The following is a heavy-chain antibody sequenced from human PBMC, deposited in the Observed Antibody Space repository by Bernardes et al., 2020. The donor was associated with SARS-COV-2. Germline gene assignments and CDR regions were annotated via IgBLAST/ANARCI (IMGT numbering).Heavy chain of an antibody. Sequence: SVKVSCKASGGSFNTYGFAWVRQAPGQGLEWMGKIIPLFGTVSYAQKFDGRVTITADKSTSTIYMEMPRLRSEDTAVFFCAGGSFVDMYSISHFDSWGLGTLVTVSS. CDR2: IIPLFGTV. CDR3: AGGSFVDMYSISHFDS. J-gene: IGHJ4*02. V-gene: IGHV1-69*06. D-gene: IGHD3-3*02. CDR1: GGSFNTYG.